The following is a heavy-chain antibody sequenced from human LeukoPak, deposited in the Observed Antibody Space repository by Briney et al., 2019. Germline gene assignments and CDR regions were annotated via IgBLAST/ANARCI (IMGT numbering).Heavy chain of an antibody. V-gene: IGHV3-23*01. CDR1: GFTFSSYA. CDR2: ISGSGGST. Sequence: GGSLGLSCAASGFTFSSYAMSWVRQAPGKGLEWVSAISGSGGSTYYADSVKGRFTISRDNSKNTLYLQMNSLRAEDTAVYYCATTYGGIPHGHVNWGQGTLVTVSS. J-gene: IGHJ4*02. D-gene: IGHD4-23*01. CDR3: ATTYGGIPHGHVN.